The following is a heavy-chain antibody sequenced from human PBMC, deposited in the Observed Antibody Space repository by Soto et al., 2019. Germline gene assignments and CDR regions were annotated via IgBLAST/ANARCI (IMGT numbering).Heavy chain of an antibody. CDR3: QSGYQYYYYYGMDV. CDR1: GFTFSSYG. D-gene: IGHD3-3*01. CDR2: ISYDGSNK. V-gene: IGHV3-30*03. J-gene: IGHJ6*02. Sequence: GGSLRLSCAASGFTFSSYGMHWVRQAPGKGLEWVAVISYDGSNKYYADSVKGRFTISRDNSKNTLYLQMNSLRAEDTAVYYCQSGYQYYYYYGMDVWGQGTTVTV.